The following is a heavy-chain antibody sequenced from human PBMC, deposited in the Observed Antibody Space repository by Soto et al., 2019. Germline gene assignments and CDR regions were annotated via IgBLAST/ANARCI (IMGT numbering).Heavy chain of an antibody. J-gene: IGHJ5*02. D-gene: IGHD3-16*01. CDR2: IYTSGST. V-gene: IGHV4-4*07. CDR3: AKDVSSRRWFDP. Sequence: SETLSLTCTVSGGSISSYYWSWIRQPAGKGLEWIGRIYTSGSTNYNPSLKSRVTMSVDTSKNQISLKMTSVTAADTAVYFCAKDVSSRRWFDPWGQGILVTVSS. CDR1: GGSISSYY.